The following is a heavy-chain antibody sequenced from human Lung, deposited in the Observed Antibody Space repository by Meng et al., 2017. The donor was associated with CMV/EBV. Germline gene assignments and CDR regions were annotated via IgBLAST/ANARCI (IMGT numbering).Heavy chain of an antibody. Sequence: LRLSCTASGGSISSGDYYWSWIRQPPGRGLEWIGYIYYSGSTYYNPSLKSRVTMSVDTSKNQFSLKLTSVTAADTAVYYCARDRANLKKYNWFDPWGQGTLVTVSS. CDR1: GGSISSGDYY. CDR3: ARDRANLKKYNWFDP. J-gene: IGHJ5*02. D-gene: IGHD3-10*01. V-gene: IGHV4-30-4*08. CDR2: IYYSGST.